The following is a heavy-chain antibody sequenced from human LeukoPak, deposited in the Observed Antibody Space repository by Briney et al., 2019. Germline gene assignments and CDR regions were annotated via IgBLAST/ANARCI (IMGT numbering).Heavy chain of an antibody. CDR1: GYSLTELS. CDR3: ATSLWYGAG. CDR2: FDPDDGKK. V-gene: IGHV1-24*01. J-gene: IGHJ4*02. D-gene: IGHD3-10*01. Sequence: ASVKVSCKVSGYSLTELSLHWVRQAPGKGLEWMGGFDPDDGKKIYAQKFQGRLTMTDGTSTDTSYMDLSRLTSDDTAVYFCATSLWYGAGWGQGTLVTVSS.